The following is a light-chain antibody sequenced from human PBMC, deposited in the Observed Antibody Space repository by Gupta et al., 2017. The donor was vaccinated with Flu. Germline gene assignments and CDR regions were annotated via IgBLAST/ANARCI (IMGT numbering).Light chain of an antibody. CDR1: SSNIGSNS. V-gene: IGLV1-47*01. Sequence: QSVLTQPPSASGTPGQRVTISCSGSSSNIGSNSVYWYQQLPGTAPQLPIYSSNQRPSGVPDRFSGSKSGTSASLAISGLRSEDEADYYCSTWDDSLSGLVFGGGTKVTVL. J-gene: IGLJ3*02. CDR2: SSN. CDR3: STWDDSLSGLV.